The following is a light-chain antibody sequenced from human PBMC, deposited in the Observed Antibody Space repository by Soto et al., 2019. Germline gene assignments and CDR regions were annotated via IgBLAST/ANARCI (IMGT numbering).Light chain of an antibody. CDR3: QQSYSTPSIT. V-gene: IGKV1-39*01. Sequence: VTITCRASQNISNYLNWYQHRPGKAPNLLIYAASNLQSGVPSKFSASGSGTDFALTISSLQPEDFATYYCQQSYSTPSITFGQGTRLEIK. CDR2: AAS. CDR1: QNISNY. J-gene: IGKJ5*01.